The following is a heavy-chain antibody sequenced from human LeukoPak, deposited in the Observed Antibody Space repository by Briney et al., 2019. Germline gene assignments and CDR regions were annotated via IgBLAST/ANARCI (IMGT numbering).Heavy chain of an antibody. V-gene: IGHV3-23*01. CDR2: ISGSGGST. CDR3: AKDLGFVFTSMATDY. J-gene: IGHJ4*02. Sequence: GGSLRLSCAASGFTFSNYGMSWVRQAPGKGLKWVSSISGSGGSTDYADSVKGRFTISRDNSKNTLYLQMNSLRAEDTAIYNCAKDLGFVFTSMATDYWGLGTLVTVSS. D-gene: IGHD1-1*01. CDR1: GFTFSNYG.